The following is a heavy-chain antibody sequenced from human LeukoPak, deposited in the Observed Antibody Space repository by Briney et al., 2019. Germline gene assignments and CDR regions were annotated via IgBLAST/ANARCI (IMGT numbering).Heavy chain of an antibody. CDR1: GGTFSSYA. J-gene: IGHJ4*02. V-gene: IGHV1-69*13. Sequence: SVKVSCKASGGTFSSYAISWVRQAPGQGLEWMGGIIPIFGTANYAQKFQGRVTITADESTSTAYMELSSLRSEDTAVYYCARDLRGIDTFDYWGQGTLVTVPS. CDR2: IIPIFGTA. CDR3: ARDLRGIDTFDY. D-gene: IGHD5-12*01.